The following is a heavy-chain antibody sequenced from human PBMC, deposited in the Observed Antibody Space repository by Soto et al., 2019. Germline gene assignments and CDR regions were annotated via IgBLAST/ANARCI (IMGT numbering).Heavy chain of an antibody. J-gene: IGHJ5*02. V-gene: IGHV1-18*04. D-gene: IGHD2-2*01. CDR2: ISAYNGNT. Sequence: QVQLVQSGAEVKKPGASVKVSCKASGYTFTSYGISWVRQAPGQGLEWMGWISAYNGNTNYAQKLQGRVTMTTDTSTSTDYRELRSLRSDDTAVYYCARVYLTLVQLPPPEWFDPWCQGTLVTVSS. CDR1: GYTFTSYG. CDR3: ARVYLTLVQLPPPEWFDP.